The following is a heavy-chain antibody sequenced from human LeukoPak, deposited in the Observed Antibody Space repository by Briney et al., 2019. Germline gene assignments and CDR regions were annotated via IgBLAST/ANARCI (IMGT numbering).Heavy chain of an antibody. CDR3: AKDPGRGVMDY. Sequence: PGGSLRLSCAASGFTLSSYGMHWVRQAPGKGLEWVAVISYDGSNKYYADSVKGRFTISRDNSKNTLYLQMNSLRAEDTAVYYCAKDPGRGVMDYWGQGTLVTVSS. J-gene: IGHJ4*02. D-gene: IGHD3-10*01. V-gene: IGHV3-30*18. CDR2: ISYDGSNK. CDR1: GFTLSSYG.